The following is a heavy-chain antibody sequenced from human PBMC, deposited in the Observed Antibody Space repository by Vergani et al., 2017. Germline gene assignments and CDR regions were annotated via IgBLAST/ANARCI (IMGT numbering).Heavy chain of an antibody. CDR1: GFTFSSYA. D-gene: IGHD3-10*01. CDR3: ARDRLYGSGSCLDY. CDR2: ISYDGSNK. J-gene: IGHJ4*02. Sequence: VQLVESGGGLVQPGRSLRLSCAASGFTFSSYAMHWVRQAPGKGLEWVAVISYDGSNKYYADSVKGRFTISRDNSKNTLYLQMNSLRAEDTAVYYCARDRLYGSGSCLDYWGQGTLVTVSS. V-gene: IGHV3-30-3*01.